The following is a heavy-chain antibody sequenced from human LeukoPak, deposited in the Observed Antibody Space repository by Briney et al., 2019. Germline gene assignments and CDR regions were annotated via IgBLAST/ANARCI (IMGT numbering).Heavy chain of an antibody. D-gene: IGHD6-19*01. J-gene: IGHJ4*02. CDR1: GFTFSSYS. CDR3: ARRSGIAVAGAFDY. CDR2: ISFSSATI. Sequence: GGSLRLSCEASGFTFSSYSMNWVRQAPGKGLEWVSYISFSSATIHYADSVKGRFTVSRDNAKNSLYLQMNSLRAEDTAVYYCARRSGIAVAGAFDYWGQGTLVTVSS. V-gene: IGHV3-48*01.